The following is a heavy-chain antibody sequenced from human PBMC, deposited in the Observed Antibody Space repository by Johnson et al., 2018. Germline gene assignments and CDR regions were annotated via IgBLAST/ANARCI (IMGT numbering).Heavy chain of an antibody. J-gene: IGHJ6*03. V-gene: IGHV3-30-3*01. Sequence: QVQLQESGGGVVQPGRSLRLSCAASGFTFSSFAVHWVRQAPGKGLEWVAVISFDGSNKYYADSVKGRFTIPRDDSMNTLYLPMNSLRTEDTAVYYCAKDPRSSWKRASYYYYMDVWGKGTTVTVSS. CDR2: ISFDGSNK. CDR1: GFTFSSFA. D-gene: IGHD6-13*01. CDR3: AKDPRSSWKRASYYYYMDV.